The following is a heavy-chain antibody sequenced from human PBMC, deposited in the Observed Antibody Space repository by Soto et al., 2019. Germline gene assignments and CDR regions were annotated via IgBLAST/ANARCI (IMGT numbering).Heavy chain of an antibody. CDR2: ITGSP. Sequence: QVQLQESGPGLVEPSQTLSLTCTVSGASVTSESYHWSWIRQRPGKGLEWIGYITGSPYYNPSLKSRVSISLDTSGNNFSLRLSSVTAADTAVYYCATLTAGGSGRGYWGQGTLVTVSS. D-gene: IGHD5-12*01. CDR3: ATLTAGGSGRGY. V-gene: IGHV4-31*03. CDR1: GASVTSESYH. J-gene: IGHJ4*02.